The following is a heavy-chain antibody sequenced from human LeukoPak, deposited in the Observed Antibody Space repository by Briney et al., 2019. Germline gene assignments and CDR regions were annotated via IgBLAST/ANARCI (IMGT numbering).Heavy chain of an antibody. CDR2: IIPIFGTA. Sequence: SVKVSCKASGGTFSSYAISWVRQAPGQGLEWMGGIIPIFGTANYAQKFQGRVTITADKSTSTAYMELSSLRSEDTAVYYCARGKGIFGVVISYYYYYYYMDVWGKGTTVTVSS. CDR1: GGTFSSYA. J-gene: IGHJ6*03. CDR3: ARGKGIFGVVISYYYYYYYMDV. D-gene: IGHD3-3*01. V-gene: IGHV1-69*06.